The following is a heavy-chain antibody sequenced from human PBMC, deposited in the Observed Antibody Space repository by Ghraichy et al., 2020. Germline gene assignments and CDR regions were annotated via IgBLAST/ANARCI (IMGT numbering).Heavy chain of an antibody. CDR3: AKETPGTGWFDP. Sequence: VKVSCKASGDTLTTYYMHWVRQAPGQGLEWMGLLNPSGTGAKYAQKFQGRVTITRDTSTSTVDMDLSSLGSEDTAVYYCAKETPGTGWFDPWGQGTLVTVSS. J-gene: IGHJ5*02. CDR1: GDTLTTYY. V-gene: IGHV1-46*01. D-gene: IGHD1-1*01. CDR2: LNPSGTGA.